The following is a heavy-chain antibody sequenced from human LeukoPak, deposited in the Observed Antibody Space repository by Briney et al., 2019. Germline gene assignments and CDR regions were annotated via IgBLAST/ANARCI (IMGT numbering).Heavy chain of an antibody. CDR1: GGSISSGSYY. Sequence: SETLSLTCTVSGGSISSGSYYWSRIRQPAGKGLEWIGRIYTSGSTNYNPSLKSRVTISVDTSKNQFSLKLSSVTAADTAVYYCAGGGRYYYDSSGYYYRPRDAFDIWGQGTMVTVSS. CDR2: IYTSGST. J-gene: IGHJ3*02. D-gene: IGHD3-22*01. CDR3: AGGGRYYYDSSGYYYRPRDAFDI. V-gene: IGHV4-61*02.